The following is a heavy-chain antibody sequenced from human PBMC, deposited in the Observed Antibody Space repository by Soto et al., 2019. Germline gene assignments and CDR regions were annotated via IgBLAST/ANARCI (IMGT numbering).Heavy chain of an antibody. V-gene: IGHV3-30*18. CDR1: GFTFSSYG. Sequence: GGSLRLSCAASGFTFSSYGMHWVLQAPGKGLGWVAVISYDGNNKYYADSVKGRFTISRDNSKNTLYLQMNSLRAEDTAVYYCAKVLGSGGSGSTPGLYYYYYMDVWGKGTTVTVSS. CDR3: AKVLGSGGSGSTPGLYYYYYMDV. D-gene: IGHD3-10*01. J-gene: IGHJ6*03. CDR2: ISYDGNNK.